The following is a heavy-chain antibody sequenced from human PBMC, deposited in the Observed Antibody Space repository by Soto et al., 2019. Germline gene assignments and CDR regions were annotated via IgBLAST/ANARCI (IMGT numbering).Heavy chain of an antibody. D-gene: IGHD2-2*02. CDR2: IYSGGST. Sequence: EVQLVESGGGLIQPGGSLRLSCAASGFTVSSNYMSWVRQAPGKGLEWVSVIYSGGSTYYADSVKGRFTISRDNSKNTLYLQMNSLRAEDTAVYYCARTVPATAIPGYFDHWGQGTLVTVSS. CDR1: GFTVSSNY. V-gene: IGHV3-53*01. J-gene: IGHJ4*02. CDR3: ARTVPATAIPGYFDH.